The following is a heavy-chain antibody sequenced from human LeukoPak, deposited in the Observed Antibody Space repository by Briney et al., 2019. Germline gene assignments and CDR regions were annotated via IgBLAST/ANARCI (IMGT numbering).Heavy chain of an antibody. V-gene: IGHV4-38-2*02. CDR1: GYSISSGYY. J-gene: IGHJ4*02. CDR3: ASLYSSSWYYYFDY. Sequence: SETLSLTCTVSGYSISSGYYWGWIRQPPGKGLEWIGSIYHSGSTYYNPSLKSRVTISVDTSKNQFSLKLSSVTAADTAVYYCASLYSSSWYYYFDYWGQGTLVTVSS. D-gene: IGHD6-13*01. CDR2: IYHSGST.